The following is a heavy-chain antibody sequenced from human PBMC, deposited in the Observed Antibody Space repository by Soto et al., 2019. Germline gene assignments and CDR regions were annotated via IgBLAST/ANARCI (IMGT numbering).Heavy chain of an antibody. CDR2: ISSSSSYI. V-gene: IGHV3-21*01. CDR1: GFTFSSYS. D-gene: IGHD3-10*01. CDR3: ARTRHFGVVTLYYSDY. Sequence: EVQLVESGGGLVKPGGSLRLSCAASGFTFSSYSMNWVRQAPGKGLEWVSSISSSSSYIYYADSVKGRFTISRDNAKNSLYLQMNSLRAEDTAVYYCARTRHFGVVTLYYSDYWGQGTLVTVSS. J-gene: IGHJ4*02.